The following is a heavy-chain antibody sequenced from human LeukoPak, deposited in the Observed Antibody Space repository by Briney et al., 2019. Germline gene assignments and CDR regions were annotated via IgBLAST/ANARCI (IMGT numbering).Heavy chain of an antibody. J-gene: IGHJ4*02. Sequence: GASVKVSCKASGYTFTNYGITWVRQVPGQGLEWLGWISAYNGNANYAQNLQDRVTLTSDTSTSTAYMELRSLRSDDTGIYYCARTPKRFGELYQPGDSWGQGTLLTVPS. V-gene: IGHV1-18*01. CDR1: GYTFTNYG. CDR3: ARTPKRFGELYQPGDS. CDR2: ISAYNGNA. D-gene: IGHD3-10*01.